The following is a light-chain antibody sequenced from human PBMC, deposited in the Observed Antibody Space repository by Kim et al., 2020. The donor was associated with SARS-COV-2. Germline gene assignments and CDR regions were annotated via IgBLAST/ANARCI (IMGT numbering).Light chain of an antibody. CDR3: QVWDSTHV. CDR2: RDS. V-gene: IGLV3-9*01. J-gene: IGLJ3*02. Sequence: SYELTQPLSVSVALGQTARITCGGNNIGSKNVHWYQQKPGQAPVLVIYRDSNRPSGIPERFSGSNSGNTATLTISRAQAGDEADYYCQVWDSTHVFGGGTQLTVL. CDR1: NIGSKN.